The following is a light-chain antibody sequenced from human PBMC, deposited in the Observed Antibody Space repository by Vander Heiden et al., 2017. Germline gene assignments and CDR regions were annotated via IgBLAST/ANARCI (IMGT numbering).Light chain of an antibody. J-gene: IGLJ1*01. Sequence: QSVLTQPPSASVTPGQRVTISCSGSSSNIGSNTVNWYQQLPGTAPKLLIYSNNHRPSGVPDRFSGSKSGTSASLAISGLQSEDEADYYCAAWDDSLNGYVFGTGTKVTVL. CDR1: SSNIGSNT. V-gene: IGLV1-44*01. CDR3: AAWDDSLNGYV. CDR2: SNN.